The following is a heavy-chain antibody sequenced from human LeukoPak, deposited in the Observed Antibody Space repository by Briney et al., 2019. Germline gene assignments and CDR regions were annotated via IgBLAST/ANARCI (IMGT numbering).Heavy chain of an antibody. CDR2: ISYDGSNK. V-gene: IGHV3-30*18. D-gene: IGHD6-19*01. CDR3: AKGSAVADIYFDY. Sequence: GGSLRLSCAASGFTFSSYGMHWVRQAPGKGLEWVAVISYDGSNKYYADSVKGRFTISRDNSKNTLYLQINSLRAEDTAVYFCAKGSAVADIYFDYWGQGTLVTVSS. J-gene: IGHJ4*02. CDR1: GFTFSSYG.